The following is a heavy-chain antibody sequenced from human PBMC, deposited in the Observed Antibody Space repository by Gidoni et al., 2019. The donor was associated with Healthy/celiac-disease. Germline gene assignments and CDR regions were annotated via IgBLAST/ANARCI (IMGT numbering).Heavy chain of an antibody. CDR1: GFTFSSYA. CDR2: ISGSGGST. J-gene: IGHJ3*02. Sequence: EVQLLESGGGLVQPGGSLRLSCAASGFTFSSYAMSWVRQAPGKGLEWVSAISGSGGSTYYADSVKGRFTISRDNAKNTLYLQMNSLRAEDTAVYYCAKDTGPVKDAFDIWGQGTMVTVSS. CDR3: AKDTGPVKDAFDI. D-gene: IGHD4-17*01. V-gene: IGHV3-23*01.